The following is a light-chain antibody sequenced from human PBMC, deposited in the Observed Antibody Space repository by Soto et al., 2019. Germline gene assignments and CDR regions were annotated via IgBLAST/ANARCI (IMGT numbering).Light chain of an antibody. V-gene: IGKV3-20*01. J-gene: IGKJ4*01. CDR1: QSVSSSY. Sequence: EIVLTQSPGTLSFSPGERATLSCRAIQSVSSSYLAWYQQKPGQAPRLLLYGASSGATGIPDRFSGSGSGTDFTLTISRLEPEDFAVYYCQQYGSSTQLTFGGGTKVDI. CDR2: GAS. CDR3: QQYGSSTQLT.